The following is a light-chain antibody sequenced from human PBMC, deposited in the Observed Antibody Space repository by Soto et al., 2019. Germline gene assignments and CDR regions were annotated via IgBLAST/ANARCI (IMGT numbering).Light chain of an antibody. CDR1: QTISSN. CDR3: QQYHNWPPQYT. CDR2: GAS. V-gene: IGKV3-15*01. J-gene: IGKJ2*01. Sequence: EIVMTQSPATLSVSPGERATLSCRASQTISSNLAWYQQKPGQAPRLLIHGASTRATGVPARFSGSGSGTEFTLTISSLQSEDLADYYCQQYHNWPPQYTFGQGTKLQIK.